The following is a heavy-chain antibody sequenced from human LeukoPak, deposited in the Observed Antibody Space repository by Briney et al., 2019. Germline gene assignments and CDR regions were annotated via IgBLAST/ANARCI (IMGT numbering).Heavy chain of an antibody. Sequence: GGSLRLSCAASGFTFSNYWMHWVRPAPGKGLVWVSRINSDGSTTSYADSVKGRFTISRDNAKNTLYLQMNSLRAEDTAVYYCARGYSSSWYYFGDYWGQGTLVTVSS. D-gene: IGHD6-13*01. V-gene: IGHV3-74*01. CDR1: GFTFSNYW. CDR3: ARGYSSSWYYFGDY. J-gene: IGHJ4*02. CDR2: INSDGSTT.